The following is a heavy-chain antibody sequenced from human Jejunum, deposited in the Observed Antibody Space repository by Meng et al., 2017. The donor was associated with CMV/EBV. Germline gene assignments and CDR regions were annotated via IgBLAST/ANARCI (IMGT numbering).Heavy chain of an antibody. V-gene: IGHV3-9*01. Sequence: TFDDYAMHWVRQAPGKGLEWVLGISSNSGSIGYADSVKGRFTISRDNAKNSLYLQMNSLRAEDTALYYCAKVDSSSYYYYYGMDVWGQGTTVTVSS. CDR3: AKVDSSSYYYYYGMDV. J-gene: IGHJ6*02. CDR2: ISSNSGSI. CDR1: TFDDYA. D-gene: IGHD6-6*01.